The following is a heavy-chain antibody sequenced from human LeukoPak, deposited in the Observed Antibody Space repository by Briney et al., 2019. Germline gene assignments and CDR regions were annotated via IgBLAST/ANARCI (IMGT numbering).Heavy chain of an antibody. D-gene: IGHD3-9*01. V-gene: IGHV4-59*01. J-gene: IGHJ3*02. CDR2: IFHSGST. Sequence: SETLSLTCTVSGGSISSYYWSWVRHPPGEGLEWIGHIFHSGSTNYSPSRKSRVTISVDTSKNQFSLKLNSVTAADTAIYYCARDGAVDILTGYGAFYIWGQGTMVIVS. CDR1: GGSISSYY. CDR3: ARDGAVDILTGYGAFYI.